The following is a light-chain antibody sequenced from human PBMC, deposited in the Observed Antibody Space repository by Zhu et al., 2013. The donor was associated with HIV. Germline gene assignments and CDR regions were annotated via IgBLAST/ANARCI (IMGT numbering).Light chain of an antibody. CDR3: QQSNIWPWT. Sequence: EIVLTQSPGTLSLSPGERATLSCRASQSVRSTYFAWYQQKVGQPPRLLVYDASTRATGVPARFSGSGSGTEFTLTISSLQSEDFAVYYCQQSNIWPWTFGQGTKVEIQ. CDR1: QSVRSTY. V-gene: IGKV3-15*01. CDR2: DAS. J-gene: IGKJ1*01.